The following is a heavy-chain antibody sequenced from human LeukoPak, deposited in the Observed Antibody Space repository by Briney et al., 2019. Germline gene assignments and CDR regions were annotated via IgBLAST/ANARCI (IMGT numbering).Heavy chain of an antibody. Sequence: GGSLRLACAASGFTFSSYAMSWVRQAPGKGLEWVSAISGSGGSTYYADSVKGRFTISRDNSKNTLYLQMNSLRAEDTAVYYCAKRKTGYDILTGYEDAFDIWGQGTMVTVSS. D-gene: IGHD3-9*01. V-gene: IGHV3-23*01. CDR3: AKRKTGYDILTGYEDAFDI. CDR2: ISGSGGST. J-gene: IGHJ3*02. CDR1: GFTFSSYA.